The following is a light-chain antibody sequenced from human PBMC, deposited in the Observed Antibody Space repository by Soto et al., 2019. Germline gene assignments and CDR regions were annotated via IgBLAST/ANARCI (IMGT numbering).Light chain of an antibody. V-gene: IGKV3-20*01. CDR3: QQYGSSPWT. CDR1: QSISNSY. J-gene: IGKJ1*01. Sequence: EIVLTQSPGTLSLSPGERATLSCRASQSISNSYLAWYQQKPGQAPRLLIYGASSRATGIPDRFSGGGSVTDFTLTISRLEPEDFAVYYCQQYGSSPWTFGQGTKVDIK. CDR2: GAS.